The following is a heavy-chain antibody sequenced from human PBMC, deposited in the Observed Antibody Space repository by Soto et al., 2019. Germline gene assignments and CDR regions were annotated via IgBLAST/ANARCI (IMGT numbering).Heavy chain of an antibody. Sequence: SETLSLTCTVSGGSISSGGYYWSWIRQHPGKGLEWIGYIYYSGSTYYNPSLKSRVTISVDTSKNQFSLKLSSVTAADTAVYYCARLVLDSYGNNWFDPWGQGTLVTVSS. CDR2: IYYSGST. V-gene: IGHV4-31*03. J-gene: IGHJ5*02. CDR1: GGSISSGGYY. D-gene: IGHD5-18*01. CDR3: ARLVLDSYGNNWFDP.